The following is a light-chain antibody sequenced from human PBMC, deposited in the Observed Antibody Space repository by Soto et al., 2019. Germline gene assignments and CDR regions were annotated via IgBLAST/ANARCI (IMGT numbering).Light chain of an antibody. Sequence: EIMLTQSPATLSLSPGQSAILSCRASQSASSSLAWYQQKGGQAPRLLIYGASNRATGIPARFTGSGSGTDFTLTISSLEPEDFAVYYCQQRSDWPPWTFGQGTRVDI. J-gene: IGKJ1*01. CDR1: QSASSS. V-gene: IGKV3-11*01. CDR3: QQRSDWPPWT. CDR2: GAS.